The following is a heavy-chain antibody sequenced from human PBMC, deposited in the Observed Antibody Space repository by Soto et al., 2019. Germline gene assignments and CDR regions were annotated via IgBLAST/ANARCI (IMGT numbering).Heavy chain of an antibody. D-gene: IGHD3-10*01. Sequence: QVQLVESGGGVVQPGRSLRLSCAASGFTFSSYGMHWVRQAPGKGLEWVAVIWYDGSNKYYADSVKGRFTISRDKSKNTLYLQMNSLRAEDTAVYYCARDGFDPRLMVRGRRYYHGMDVWGQGTTVTGSS. V-gene: IGHV3-33*01. CDR1: GFTFSSYG. CDR2: IWYDGSNK. CDR3: ARDGFDPRLMVRGRRYYHGMDV. J-gene: IGHJ6*02.